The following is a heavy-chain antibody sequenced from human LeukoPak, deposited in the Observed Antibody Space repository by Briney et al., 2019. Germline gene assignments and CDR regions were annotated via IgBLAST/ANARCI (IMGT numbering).Heavy chain of an antibody. CDR3: IRDLFDDYSLDY. Sequence: GGSLRLSCAASGFTFSSYGMHWVRQAPGKGLEWVSSINSDSSLMFYAESVKGRFTISRDNARNSLYLQMNSLRAEDTAVYYCIRDLFDDYSLDYWGQGALVTVSS. CDR1: GFTFSSYG. V-gene: IGHV3-21*01. CDR2: INSDSSLM. J-gene: IGHJ4*02. D-gene: IGHD3-16*01.